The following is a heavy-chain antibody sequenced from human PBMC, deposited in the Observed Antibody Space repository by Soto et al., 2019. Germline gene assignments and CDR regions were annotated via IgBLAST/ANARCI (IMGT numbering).Heavy chain of an antibody. CDR2: IIPIFGTA. D-gene: IGHD3-16*01. CDR1: GGTFSSYA. CDR3: ARGGDGGAFDI. V-gene: IGHV1-69*01. Sequence: QVQLVQSGAEVKKPGSSVKVSCKASGGTFSSYAISWVRQAPGQGLEWMGGIIPIFGTANYAQKFQGRVTITADESTSRAYMEQSSLRAEDTAVYYCARGGDGGAFDIWGQGTMVTVSS. J-gene: IGHJ3*02.